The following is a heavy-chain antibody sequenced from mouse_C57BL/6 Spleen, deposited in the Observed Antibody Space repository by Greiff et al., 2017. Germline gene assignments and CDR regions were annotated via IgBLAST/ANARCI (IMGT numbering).Heavy chain of an antibody. CDR1: GYTFTDYE. CDR3: TRPHYGSSLDY. Sequence: LQESGAELVRPGASVTLSCKASGYTFTDYEMHWVKQTPVHGLEWIGAIDPETGGTAYNQKFKGKAILTAVKSSSTAYMELRSLTSEDSAVYYCTRPHYGSSLDYWGQGTSVTVSS. V-gene: IGHV1-15*01. CDR2: IDPETGGT. J-gene: IGHJ4*01. D-gene: IGHD1-1*01.